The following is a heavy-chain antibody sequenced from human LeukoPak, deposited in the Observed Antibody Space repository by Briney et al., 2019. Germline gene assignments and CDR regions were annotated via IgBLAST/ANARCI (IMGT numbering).Heavy chain of an antibody. D-gene: IGHD1-1*01. J-gene: IGHJ4*02. CDR1: GFTFSSFG. V-gene: IGHV3-7*02. CDR2: IKQDGSEK. Sequence: GGSLRLSCAASGFTFSSFGMNWVRQAPGKGLEWVANIKQDGSEKYYVDSVKGRFTISRDNAKNSLYLEMNSLRVEDTAVYYCVSTATFDYWGQGTLVTVSS. CDR3: VSTATFDY.